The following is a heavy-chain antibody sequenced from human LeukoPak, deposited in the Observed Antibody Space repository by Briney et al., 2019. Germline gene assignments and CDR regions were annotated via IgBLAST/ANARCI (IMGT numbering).Heavy chain of an antibody. CDR3: ARAVVVARGLMAYFDY. V-gene: IGHV1-69*04. D-gene: IGHD3-10*01. J-gene: IGHJ4*02. Sequence: SVTVSCKASGGTFSFYAINWVRQAPGQGLEWMGRIIPIPGMANYAQKFQGRVTITADSSTSTAYMEVSSLRSEDTAVYYCARAVVVARGLMAYFDYWGQGTLVTVSS. CDR2: IIPIPGMA. CDR1: GGTFSFYA.